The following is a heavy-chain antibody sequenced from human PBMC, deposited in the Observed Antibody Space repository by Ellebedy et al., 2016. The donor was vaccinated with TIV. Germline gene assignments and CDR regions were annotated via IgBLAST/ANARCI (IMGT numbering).Heavy chain of an antibody. CDR2: IYYSGST. Sequence: SETLSLXCTVSGGSINFYYWSWIRQPPGKGLEWIGHIYYSGSTNYNPSLKSRVTISLDMAKNQFSLKLSSVTAADTAMYYCARVVKDHSVKYEEGQYYFYYMDVWGKGTTVIVSS. J-gene: IGHJ6*03. CDR3: ARVVKDHSVKYEEGQYYFYYMDV. CDR1: GGSINFYY. V-gene: IGHV4-59*01. D-gene: IGHD1-14*01.